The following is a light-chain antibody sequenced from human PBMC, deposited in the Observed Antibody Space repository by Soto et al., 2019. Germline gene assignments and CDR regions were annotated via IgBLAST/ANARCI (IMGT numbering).Light chain of an antibody. CDR3: QQYGSSPPIT. Sequence: EIVVTQSPGTVSLSPGERATLSCRASQSVSSSYLAWYQQKPGQAPRLPIYGASSRATGIPDRFSGSGSGTDFTLTISRLEPEDFAVYYCQQYGSSPPITFGQGTRL. V-gene: IGKV3-20*01. J-gene: IGKJ5*01. CDR1: QSVSSSY. CDR2: GAS.